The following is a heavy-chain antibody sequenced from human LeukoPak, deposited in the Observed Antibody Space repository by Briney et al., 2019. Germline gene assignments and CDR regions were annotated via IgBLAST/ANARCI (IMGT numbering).Heavy chain of an antibody. Sequence: GGSLTLSCAASGFTFSSYGMSWVRQAPGKGLEWVSGISGSGGSTYYADSVKGRFTISRDNSKNTLYLQMNSLRAEDTAVYYCAKGPPTYYYGSGSYYTAFDIWGQGTMVTVSS. D-gene: IGHD3-10*01. CDR2: ISGSGGST. J-gene: IGHJ3*02. V-gene: IGHV3-23*01. CDR3: AKGPPTYYYGSGSYYTAFDI. CDR1: GFTFSSYG.